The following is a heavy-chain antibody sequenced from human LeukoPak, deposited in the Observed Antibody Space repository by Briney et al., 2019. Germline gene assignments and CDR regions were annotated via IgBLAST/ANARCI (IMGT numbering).Heavy chain of an antibody. CDR2: FYHGGST. D-gene: IGHD6-13*01. J-gene: IGHJ4*02. Sequence: SETLSLTCTVSGYSISTGYYWDWIRQPPGKGLEWIGTFYHGGSTYYNPSLKSRVTISVDTSKNQFSLNLTSVTAADTAVYYCARRGSRWYWYFDYWGQGTLVTVSS. CDR1: GYSISTGYY. CDR3: ARRGSRWYWYFDY. V-gene: IGHV4-38-2*02.